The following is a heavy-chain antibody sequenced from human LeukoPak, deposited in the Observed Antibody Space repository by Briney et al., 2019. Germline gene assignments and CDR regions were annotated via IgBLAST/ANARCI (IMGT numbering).Heavy chain of an antibody. D-gene: IGHD5-12*01. CDR3: ARGNLVATLYFDY. CDR2: IFYDGSA. Sequence: SETLSLTCTVSSGSIKNSNYYWGWIRQPPGKGLEWIGSIFYDGSADYHPSLKSRVTISVDTSKNQFSLKLSSVTAADTAVYYCARGNLVATLYFDYWGQGALVTVSS. V-gene: IGHV4-39*07. J-gene: IGHJ4*02. CDR1: SGSIKNSNYY.